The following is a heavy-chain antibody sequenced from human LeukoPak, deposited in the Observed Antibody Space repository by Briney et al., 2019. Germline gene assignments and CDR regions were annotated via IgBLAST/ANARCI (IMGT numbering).Heavy chain of an antibody. J-gene: IGHJ4*02. V-gene: IGHV1-69*05. CDR3: AREGADYDSSGYYTRRFDY. CDR2: IIPIFGTA. Sequence: SVKVSCKASGGTFSSYATSWVRQAPGQGLEWIGGIIPIFGTANYAQKFQGRVTITTDESTSTAYMELSSLRSEDTAVYYCAREGADYDSSGYYTRRFDYWGQGTLVTVSS. CDR1: GGTFSSYA. D-gene: IGHD3-22*01.